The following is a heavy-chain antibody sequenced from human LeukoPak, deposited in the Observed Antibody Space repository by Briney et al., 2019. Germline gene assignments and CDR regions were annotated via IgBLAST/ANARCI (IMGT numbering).Heavy chain of an antibody. CDR2: NYYSGST. Sequence: SETLSLTCTVSGGSISSSSYYWGWIRQPPGKGLEWIGSNYYSGSTYHNPSLKSRVTISVDTSKNQFSLKLSSVTAADTAVYYCARPRDDSSGYYLPYFFYWGQGTLVTVSS. V-gene: IGHV4-39*01. D-gene: IGHD3-22*01. CDR1: GGSISSSSYY. CDR3: ARPRDDSSGYYLPYFFY. J-gene: IGHJ4*02.